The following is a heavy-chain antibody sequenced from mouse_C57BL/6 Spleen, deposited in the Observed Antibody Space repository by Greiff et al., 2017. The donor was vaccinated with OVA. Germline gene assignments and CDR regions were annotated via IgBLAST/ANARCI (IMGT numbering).Heavy chain of an antibody. CDR1: GYAFTNYL. CDR2: INPGSGGT. J-gene: IGHJ1*03. D-gene: IGHD2-10*01. CDR3: ARSYYGNYGGGYFDV. Sequence: QVQLKESGAELVRPGTSVKVSCKASGYAFTNYLIEWVKQRPGQGLEWIGVINPGSGGTNYNEKFKGKATLTADKSSSTAYMQLSSLTSEDSAVYFCARSYYGNYGGGYFDVWGTGTTVTVSS. V-gene: IGHV1-54*01.